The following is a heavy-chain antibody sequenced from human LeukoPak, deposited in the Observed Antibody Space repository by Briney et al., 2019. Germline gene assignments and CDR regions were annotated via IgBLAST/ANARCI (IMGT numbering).Heavy chain of an antibody. CDR3: ARSRYYGSGRHPGY. D-gene: IGHD3-10*01. CDR1: GGSISSSSYY. J-gene: IGHJ4*02. CDR2: IYYSGST. V-gene: IGHV4-39*01. Sequence: PSETLSLTCTVSGGSISSSSYYWGWIRQPPGKGREWIGSIYYSGSTYYNPSLKSRVTISVDTSKNQFSLKLSSVTAADTAVYYCARSRYYGSGRHPGYWGQGTLVTVSS.